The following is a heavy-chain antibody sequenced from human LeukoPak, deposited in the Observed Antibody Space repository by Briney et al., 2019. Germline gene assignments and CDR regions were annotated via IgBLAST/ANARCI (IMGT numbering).Heavy chain of an antibody. CDR3: ANLGTIRQQPDKPDY. CDR1: GFTFSSYA. Sequence: GGSLRLSCAASGFTFSSYAMSWVRQAPGKGLEWVSAISGSGGSTYYADSVKGRFTISRDNSKNTLYLQMNSLRAEDTAVYYCANLGTIRQQPDKPDYWGQGTLVTVSS. D-gene: IGHD7-27*01. CDR2: ISGSGGST. J-gene: IGHJ4*02. V-gene: IGHV3-23*01.